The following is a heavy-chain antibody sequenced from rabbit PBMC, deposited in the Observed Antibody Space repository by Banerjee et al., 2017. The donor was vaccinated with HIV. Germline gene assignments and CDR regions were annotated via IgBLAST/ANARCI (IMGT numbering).Heavy chain of an antibody. CDR1: GFSFSNNYW. V-gene: IGHV1S45*01. CDR2: IGAGSNSA. J-gene: IGHJ4*01. D-gene: IGHD4-2*01. Sequence: QEHLEESGGDLVKPEGSLTLTCTASGFSFSNNYWLCWVRQAPGKGLEWIACIGAGSNSAYYATWAKGRFTISKTSSTTVTLQMTSLTAADTATYFCTRGSAYAGAGYALRGPGTLVTVS. CDR3: TRGSAYAGAGYAL.